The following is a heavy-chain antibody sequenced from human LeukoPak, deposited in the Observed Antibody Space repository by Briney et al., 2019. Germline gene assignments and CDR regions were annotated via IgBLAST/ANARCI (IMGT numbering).Heavy chain of an antibody. D-gene: IGHD2-2*01. Sequence: ASVKVSCKASGGTFSSYAISWVRQAPGQGLEWMGGIIPIFGTANYAQKFQGRVTITTDTSTSTAYMELRSLRSDDTAVYYCATNKDIVVVPGEYYFDYWGQGALVTVSS. J-gene: IGHJ4*02. CDR2: IIPIFGTA. CDR3: ATNKDIVVVPGEYYFDY. CDR1: GGTFSSYA. V-gene: IGHV1-69*05.